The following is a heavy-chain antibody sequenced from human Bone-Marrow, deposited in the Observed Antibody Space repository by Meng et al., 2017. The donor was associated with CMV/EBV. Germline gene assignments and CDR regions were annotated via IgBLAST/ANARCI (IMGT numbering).Heavy chain of an antibody. Sequence: GGSLRLSCAASGLTLSSHGVHWVRQAPGRGPEWVAFIRYNGNTKHYADSVKGRFTISRDNSKNTVSLQMGSLRVEDTAYYYCAKGWGAGSAPHWGQGTRVTVSS. CDR3: AKGWGAGSAPH. V-gene: IGHV3-30*02. CDR2: IRYNGNTK. CDR1: GLTLSSHG. J-gene: IGHJ4*02. D-gene: IGHD1-26*01.